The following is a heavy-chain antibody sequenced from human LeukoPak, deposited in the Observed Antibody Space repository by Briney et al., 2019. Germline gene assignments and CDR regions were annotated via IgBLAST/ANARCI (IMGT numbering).Heavy chain of an antibody. CDR3: ARDHGIVGATRAFDI. J-gene: IGHJ3*02. D-gene: IGHD1-26*01. Sequence: SETLSLTCTVSGGSISSYYWSWIRQPPGKGLEWIGYIYYSGSTNYNPSLKSRVTISVDTSKNQFSLKLSSVTAADTAVYYCARDHGIVGATRAFDIWGQGTMVTVPS. CDR1: GGSISSYY. CDR2: IYYSGST. V-gene: IGHV4-59*01.